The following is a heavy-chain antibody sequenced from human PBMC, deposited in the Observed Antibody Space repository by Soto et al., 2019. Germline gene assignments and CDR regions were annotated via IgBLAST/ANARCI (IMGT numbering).Heavy chain of an antibody. Sequence: RLGGSLLLNGAASGFTFSSCSLNWVGQAPGKGLEWVSSISSTSSYIYYADSVKGRFTISRDNAKNSLYLQMNSLRAEDTAVYYCARDILDCRSPSCYTYNWFDPWGQGTLVTVSS. CDR2: ISSTSSYI. J-gene: IGHJ5*02. CDR1: GFTFSSCS. V-gene: IGHV3-21*01. D-gene: IGHD2-2*02. CDR3: ARDILDCRSPSCYTYNWFDP.